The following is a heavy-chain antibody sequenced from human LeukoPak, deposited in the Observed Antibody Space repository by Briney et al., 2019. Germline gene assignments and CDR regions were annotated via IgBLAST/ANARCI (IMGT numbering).Heavy chain of an antibody. V-gene: IGHV3-23*01. J-gene: IGHJ4*02. CDR1: GFTFSTYA. D-gene: IGHD4-17*01. Sequence: GSLRLSCAASGFTFSTYAMTWVRQAPGKGLEWVSGISGSGTNPFYADSVRGRFTISRDNSKNTLYLQMDSLRAEDTAVYFCAKDASSGDYAHWGQGTLVTVSS. CDR2: ISGSGTNP. CDR3: AKDASSGDYAH.